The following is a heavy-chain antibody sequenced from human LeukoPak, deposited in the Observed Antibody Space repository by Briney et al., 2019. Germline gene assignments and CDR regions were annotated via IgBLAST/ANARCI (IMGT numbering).Heavy chain of an antibody. CDR3: AREIVVVVAATRYYYYGMDV. Sequence: GGALRLSCASSGFTFSSYAMSWVRQAPGRGLEWVSAIGGRGGSTYYADSVKGRFTISRDNSKNTLYLQMNSLRAEDTAVYYCAREIVVVVAATRYYYYGMDVWGQGTTVTVSS. V-gene: IGHV3-23*01. CDR2: IGGRGGST. J-gene: IGHJ6*02. CDR1: GFTFSSYA. D-gene: IGHD2-15*01.